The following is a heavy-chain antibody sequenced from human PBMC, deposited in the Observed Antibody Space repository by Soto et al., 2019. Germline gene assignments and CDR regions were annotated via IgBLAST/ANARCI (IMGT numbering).Heavy chain of an antibody. CDR3: AKLTLSVAATLHYYYYYMDV. D-gene: IGHD2-15*01. CDR1: GFTFSSYA. V-gene: IGHV3-23*01. J-gene: IGHJ6*03. CDR2: ISGSGGST. Sequence: GRSLRLSCAASGFTFSSYAMSWVRQAPGKGLEWVSAISGSGGSTYYADSVKGRFTISRDNSKNTLYLQMNSLRAEDTAVYYCAKLTLSVAATLHYYYYYMDVWGKGTTVTVSS.